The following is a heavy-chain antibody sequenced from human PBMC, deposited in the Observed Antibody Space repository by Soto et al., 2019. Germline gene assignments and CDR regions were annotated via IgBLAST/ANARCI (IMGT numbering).Heavy chain of an antibody. J-gene: IGHJ6*02. V-gene: IGHV1-69*02. CDR3: AGSDILTGMGPNYYYYGMDV. D-gene: IGHD3-9*01. Sequence: GASVKVSCKASGGTFSSYTISWVRQAPGQGHERMGRIIPILGIANYAQKFQGRVTITADKSTSTAYMELSSLRSEDTAVYYFAGSDILTGMGPNYYYYGMDVWGQGTTVTVSS. CDR1: GGTFSSYT. CDR2: IIPILGIA.